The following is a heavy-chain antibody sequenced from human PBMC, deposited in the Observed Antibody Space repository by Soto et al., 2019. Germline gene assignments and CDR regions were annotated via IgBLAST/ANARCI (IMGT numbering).Heavy chain of an antibody. V-gene: IGHV6-1*01. Sequence: PSQTLSLTCAISGDTVSSKSAAWNWIRQSPSRGLEWLGRTYYRSRWQTNYAASVRRRIIINPDSSKNQFTLQLDSVTPEDTAIYYCALIVGTTIGGPWGQGTLVTVSS. J-gene: IGHJ4*02. D-gene: IGHD1-26*01. CDR2: TYYRSRWQT. CDR3: ALIVGTTIGGP. CDR1: GDTVSSKSAA.